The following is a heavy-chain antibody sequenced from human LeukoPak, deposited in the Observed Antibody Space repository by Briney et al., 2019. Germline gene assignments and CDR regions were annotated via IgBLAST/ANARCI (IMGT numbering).Heavy chain of an antibody. D-gene: IGHD3-22*01. CDR1: GGTFSSYA. Sequence: GASVKVSGKASGGTFSSYAISWVRQAPGQGLEWMGGIIPIFGTANYAQKFQGRVTITTDESTSTAYMELRSLRSEDPAVYYCARDGSRGYYYSEYFQLWGQGTLVTVSS. CDR2: IIPIFGTA. V-gene: IGHV1-69*05. J-gene: IGHJ1*01. CDR3: ARDGSRGYYYSEYFQL.